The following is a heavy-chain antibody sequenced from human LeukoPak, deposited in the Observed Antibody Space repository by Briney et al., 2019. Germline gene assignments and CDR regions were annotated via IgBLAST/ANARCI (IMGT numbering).Heavy chain of an antibody. CDR2: ISGSGTSA. CDR1: GFIFSSYA. Sequence: PGGSLRLSCAASGFIFSSYAMSWVRQAPGKGLEWVSGISGSGTSAFYADSVKGRFTTSRDNSKDTLYLQMNSLRADDTALYYCAKGGRFSSSPTLMYFDYWGQGTLVTVSS. V-gene: IGHV3-23*01. D-gene: IGHD6-13*01. J-gene: IGHJ4*02. CDR3: AKGGRFSSSPTLMYFDY.